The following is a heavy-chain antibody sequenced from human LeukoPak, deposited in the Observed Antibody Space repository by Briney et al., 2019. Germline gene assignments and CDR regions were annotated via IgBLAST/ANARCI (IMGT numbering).Heavy chain of an antibody. Sequence: SVKVSCKSSGGSFSTYAVNWVRQAPGQGLEWMGRLIPVLGMSHYAQGFQGRVTLTADRSTNTAYMELDRLTSDDTAVYFCARDRGGGFDLAFFDHWGQGTLVTVSS. CDR3: ARDRGGGFDLAFFDH. V-gene: IGHV1-69*04. CDR2: LIPVLGMS. CDR1: GGSFSTYA. D-gene: IGHD5-12*01. J-gene: IGHJ4*02.